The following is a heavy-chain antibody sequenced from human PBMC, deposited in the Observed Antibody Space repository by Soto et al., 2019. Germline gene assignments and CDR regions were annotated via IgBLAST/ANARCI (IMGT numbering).Heavy chain of an antibody. V-gene: IGHV3-7*03. Sequence: GGSLRLSCAASGFTFSSYWMSWVRQAPGKGLEWVANIKQDGSEKYYVDSVKGRFTISRDNAKNSLYLQMNSLRAEDTAVYYCARERGLGYCSGGSCYPNLVYYGMDVWGQGTTVTVSS. CDR1: GFTFSSYW. CDR3: ARERGLGYCSGGSCYPNLVYYGMDV. D-gene: IGHD2-15*01. J-gene: IGHJ6*02. CDR2: IKQDGSEK.